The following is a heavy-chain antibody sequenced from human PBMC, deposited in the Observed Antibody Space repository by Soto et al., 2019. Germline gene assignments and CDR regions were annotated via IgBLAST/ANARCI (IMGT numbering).Heavy chain of an antibody. J-gene: IGHJ4*02. V-gene: IGHV1-18*01. D-gene: IGHD3-22*01. Sequence: ASVKVSCKASGYTFISYGISWVRQAPGQGLEWMGWISAYNGNTNYAQKLQGRVTMTTDTSTNTAYMELRSLRSDDTAVYYCVRYSHYYYDSSGYPTAGYWGQGTLVTVSS. CDR1: GYTFISYG. CDR2: ISAYNGNT. CDR3: VRYSHYYYDSSGYPTAGY.